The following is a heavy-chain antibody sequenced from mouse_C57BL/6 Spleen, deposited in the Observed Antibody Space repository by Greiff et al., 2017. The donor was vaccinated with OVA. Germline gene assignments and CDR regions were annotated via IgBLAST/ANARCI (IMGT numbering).Heavy chain of an antibody. D-gene: IGHD2-4*01. Sequence: QVQLQQSGAELVKPGASVKISCKASGYAFSSYWMNWVKQRPGKGLEWIGQIYPGDGDTNYNGKFKGKATLTADKSSSTAYMQLSSLTSEDSAVYFCARKEYDYDGYYAMDYWGQGTSVTVSS. CDR1: GYAFSSYW. V-gene: IGHV1-80*01. CDR2: IYPGDGDT. J-gene: IGHJ4*01. CDR3: ARKEYDYDGYYAMDY.